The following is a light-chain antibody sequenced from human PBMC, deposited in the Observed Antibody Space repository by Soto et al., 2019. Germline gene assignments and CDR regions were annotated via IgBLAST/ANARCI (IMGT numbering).Light chain of an antibody. Sequence: QSVLTQPPSVSGAPGQRVTISCTGSSSNIGAGYDVHWYQQLPGTAPKLPIYGNRNRPSGVPDRFSGSKSGPSAALAITGLQAEDEADYYCQSYDSSLSGWVFGGGTKLT. V-gene: IGLV1-40*01. CDR1: SSNIGAGYD. J-gene: IGLJ3*02. CDR3: QSYDSSLSGWV. CDR2: GNR.